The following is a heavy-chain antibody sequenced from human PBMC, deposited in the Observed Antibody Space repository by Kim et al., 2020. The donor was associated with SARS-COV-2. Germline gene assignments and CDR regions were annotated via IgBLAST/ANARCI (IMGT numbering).Heavy chain of an antibody. V-gene: IGHV1-2*06. D-gene: IGHD3-16*01. CDR2: INPNSGGT. J-gene: IGHJ4*02. CDR3: AIGWAFGGVTLFDY. Sequence: ASVKVSCKASGYTFTGYYMHWVRQAPGQVLEWMGRINPNSGGTNYAQKFQGRVTMTRDTSISTAYMELSRLRSDDTAVYYCAIGWAFGGVTLFDYWGQGTLVTVSS. CDR1: GYTFTGYY.